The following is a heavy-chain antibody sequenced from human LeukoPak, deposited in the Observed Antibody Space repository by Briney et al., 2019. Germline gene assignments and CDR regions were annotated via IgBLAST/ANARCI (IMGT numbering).Heavy chain of an antibody. D-gene: IGHD3-10*01. CDR3: ARTDYYGNRDFDY. CDR2: IYYSGST. CDR1: GGSISSYH. V-gene: IGHV4-59*01. Sequence: SETLSLTCTVSGGSISSYHWSWIRQPPGKGLEWIGYIYYSGSTNYNPSLKSRVTISVDTSKNQFSLKLSSVTAADTAVYYCARTDYYGNRDFDYWGQGTLVTVSS. J-gene: IGHJ4*02.